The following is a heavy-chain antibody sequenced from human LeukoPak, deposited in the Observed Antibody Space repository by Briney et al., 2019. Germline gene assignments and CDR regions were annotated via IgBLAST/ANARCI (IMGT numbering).Heavy chain of an antibody. D-gene: IGHD3-10*01. CDR1: GGTFSSYA. J-gene: IGHJ6*03. CDR3: ARVRDPRNYYGSGSSPYSMDV. Sequence: GASVKVSCKASGGTFSSYAISWVRQAPGQGLEWMGWMNPNSGNTGYAQKFRGRVTITADESTSTAYMELSSLRSEDTAVYYCARVRDPRNYYGSGSSPYSMDVWGKGTTVTISS. CDR2: MNPNSGNT. V-gene: IGHV1-69*13.